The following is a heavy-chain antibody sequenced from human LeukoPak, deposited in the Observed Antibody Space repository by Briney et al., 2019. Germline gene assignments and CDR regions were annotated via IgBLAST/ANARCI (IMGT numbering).Heavy chain of an antibody. CDR3: ARVPGYCSSTSCYSPNPFDY. D-gene: IGHD2-2*02. J-gene: IGHJ4*02. Sequence: ASVTVSCKASGYTFTGYNMHWVRQAPGQGLQWMGWINPNSGGTNYAQKFQGRVTMTRDTSISTAYMELSRLRSDDTAVYYCARVPGYCSSTSCYSPNPFDYWGQGTLVTVSS. V-gene: IGHV1-2*02. CDR1: GYTFTGYN. CDR2: INPNSGGT.